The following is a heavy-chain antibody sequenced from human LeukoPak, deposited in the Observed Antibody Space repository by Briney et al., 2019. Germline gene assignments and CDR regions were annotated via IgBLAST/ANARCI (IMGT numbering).Heavy chain of an antibody. D-gene: IGHD2-21*02. Sequence: SETLSLTCTVSGGAISSYYWSWIRQPPGKGLEWIGDIYYSGSTNYNPSLKSRVTISVDTSKNQFSLKLSSVTAADTAVYYCARARPSIVVVTANRYYFDYWGQGTLVTVSS. J-gene: IGHJ4*02. CDR2: IYYSGST. CDR1: GGAISSYY. CDR3: ARARPSIVVVTANRYYFDY. V-gene: IGHV4-59*01.